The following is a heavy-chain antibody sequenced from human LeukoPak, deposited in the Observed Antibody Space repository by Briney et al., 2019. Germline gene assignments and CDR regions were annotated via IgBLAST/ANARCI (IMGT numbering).Heavy chain of an antibody. Sequence: ASVKVSCKASGYTFTTYYMHWVRQAPGQGLEWMGIINPGGGSTSYAQKFQGRVTMTRDTSTNTVYMELSSLRSEDTAVYYCAKGQDKYSSSWYVGDYWGQGTLVTVSS. CDR1: GYTFTTYY. V-gene: IGHV1-46*01. CDR3: AKGQDKYSSSWYVGDY. CDR2: INPGGGST. D-gene: IGHD6-13*01. J-gene: IGHJ4*02.